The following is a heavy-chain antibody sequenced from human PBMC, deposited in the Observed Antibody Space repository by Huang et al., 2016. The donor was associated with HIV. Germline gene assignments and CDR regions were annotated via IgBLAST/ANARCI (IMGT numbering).Heavy chain of an antibody. V-gene: IGHV3-48*02. D-gene: IGHD6-19*01. Sequence: EVQLVESGGGLVQPGGSLRLSCAASGFTFSSYSLNWVRQAPGNGVEGVSYISSSSSTIYYADSVKGRFTISRDNAKNSLYLQMNSLRDEDTAVYYCARDLGGSGWWSYYYGMDVWGQGTTVTVSS. CDR1: GFTFSSYS. J-gene: IGHJ6*02. CDR2: ISSSSSTI. CDR3: ARDLGGSGWWSYYYGMDV.